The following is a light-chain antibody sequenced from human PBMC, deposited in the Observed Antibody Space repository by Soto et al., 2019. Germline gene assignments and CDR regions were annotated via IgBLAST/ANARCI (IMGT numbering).Light chain of an antibody. CDR1: QSISSY. J-gene: IGKJ1*01. Sequence: DIQMTQSPSSLSASVGDRVTITCRAGQSISSYLNWYQQKPGKAPKLLIYAASSLQSGVPSRFSGSGSGTDSTLTISSLQPEDFATYYCQQSYSTPRTFGQGTKVDIK. CDR3: QQSYSTPRT. V-gene: IGKV1-39*01. CDR2: AAS.